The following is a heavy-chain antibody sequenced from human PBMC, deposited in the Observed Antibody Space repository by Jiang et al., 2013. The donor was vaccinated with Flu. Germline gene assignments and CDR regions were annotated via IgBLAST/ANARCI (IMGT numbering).Heavy chain of an antibody. CDR1: GFTFSRYG. V-gene: IGHV3-30*18. CDR2: ILFDGSSR. D-gene: IGHD2-21*02. Sequence: VQLVESGGGVVQPGRSLRLSCAASGFTFSRYGLHWVRQAPGKGLEWVAGILFDGSSRYYADSVKGRFTISRDNSKNTLYLQMNSLRDEDTAVYYCAKDFNDCNGDCPFDYWGQGTLVTVSS. CDR3: AKDFNDCNGDCPFDY. J-gene: IGHJ4*02.